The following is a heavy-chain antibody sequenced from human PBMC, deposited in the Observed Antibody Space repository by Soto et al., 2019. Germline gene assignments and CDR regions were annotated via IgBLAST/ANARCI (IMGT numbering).Heavy chain of an antibody. Sequence: SETLSVTCAVSGGSISSYYWSWIRQPPGYGLEWIGYIYYNGNTNYNPSLKSRVTISLDTSKNQFSLKLTSVTAADTAVYYCARAPIAVPGTWYFDYWGQGTPVTVSS. CDR3: ARAPIAVPGTWYFDY. CDR1: GGSISSYY. CDR2: IYYNGNT. V-gene: IGHV4-59*08. J-gene: IGHJ4*02. D-gene: IGHD6-19*01.